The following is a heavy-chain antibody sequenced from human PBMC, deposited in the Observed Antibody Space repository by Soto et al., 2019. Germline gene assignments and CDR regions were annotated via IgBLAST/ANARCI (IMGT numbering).Heavy chain of an antibody. CDR1: GYSFTSYW. J-gene: IGHJ6*02. CDR2: IYPGDSDT. Sequence: PGESLKISCKGSGYSFTSYWIGWVRQMPGKGLEWMGIIYPGDSDTRYSPSFQGQVTISADKSISTAYLQWSSLKASDTAMYYCARLDTAMVTHYYYGMDVWGQGTTVTV. CDR3: ARLDTAMVTHYYYGMDV. V-gene: IGHV5-51*01. D-gene: IGHD5-18*01.